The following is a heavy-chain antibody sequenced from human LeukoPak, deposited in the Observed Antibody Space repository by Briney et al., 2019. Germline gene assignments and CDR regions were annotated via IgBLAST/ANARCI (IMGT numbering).Heavy chain of an antibody. Sequence: SETLSLTCAVSGYSISSGYYWGWIRQPPGKGLEWIGSIYHSGSTYYNPSLKSRVTISVDTSKNQFSLKLSSVTAADTAVYYCARLVGNIVVVPAAPFFDYWGQGTLATVSS. V-gene: IGHV4-38-2*01. D-gene: IGHD2-2*01. J-gene: IGHJ4*02. CDR3: ARLVGNIVVVPAAPFFDY. CDR2: IYHSGST. CDR1: GYSISSGYY.